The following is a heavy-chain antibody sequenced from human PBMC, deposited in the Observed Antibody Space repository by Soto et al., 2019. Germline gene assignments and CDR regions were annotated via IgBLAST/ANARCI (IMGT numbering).Heavy chain of an antibody. Sequence: EVQLLESGGDLVQPGGSLRLACTVSGFTITSRAMSWVRQAPGRGLKWVSAINTAGVATSYAESVKGRFTFSRDTSKNTVYLQMDGLRPEDTATYYCVTRDEISVKYNWYFDIWGRGTVVTVSS. V-gene: IGHV3-23*01. D-gene: IGHD6-6*01. CDR3: VTRDEISVKYNWYFDI. J-gene: IGHJ2*01. CDR1: GFTITSRA. CDR2: INTAGVAT.